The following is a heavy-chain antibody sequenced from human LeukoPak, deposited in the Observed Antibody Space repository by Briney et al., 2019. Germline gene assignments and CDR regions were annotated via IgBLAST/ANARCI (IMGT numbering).Heavy chain of an antibody. Sequence: PGGSLRLSCAASGFTFNSYNINWVRQAPGKGLEGVSSISSSGSFTCYADSVKGRFTISRDNAKNSLYLQMNGLRAEDTAVYYCARDREAMAGYYFDYWGQGTLVTVSS. CDR3: ARDREAMAGYYFDY. V-gene: IGHV3-21*01. CDR2: ISSSGSFT. CDR1: GFTFNSYN. D-gene: IGHD6-19*01. J-gene: IGHJ4*02.